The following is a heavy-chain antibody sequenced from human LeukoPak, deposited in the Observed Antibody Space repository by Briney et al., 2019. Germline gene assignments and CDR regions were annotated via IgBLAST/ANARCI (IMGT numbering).Heavy chain of an antibody. CDR3: AKTTTGYSSGRFPGWPVDY. J-gene: IGHJ4*02. V-gene: IGHV3-23*01. CDR2: IFGSGGST. CDR1: GFTFSSYA. Sequence: GGSLRLSCAVSGFTFSSYAIYWVRQAPGKGLEWVSGIFGSGGSTHYADSVKGRFTISRDNSKNTVYLQMNSLRAEDTAVYYCAKTTTGYSSGRFPGWPVDYWGQGTLVTVSS. D-gene: IGHD6-19*01.